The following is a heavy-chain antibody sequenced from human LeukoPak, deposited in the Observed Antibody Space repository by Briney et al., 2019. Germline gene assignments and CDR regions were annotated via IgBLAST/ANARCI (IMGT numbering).Heavy chain of an antibody. V-gene: IGHV1-46*01. CDR2: INPSGGST. D-gene: IGHD3-22*01. J-gene: IGHJ4*02. Sequence: VASVKVSCKASGYTFTTYYKHWVRQAPGQGLEWMGIINPSGGSTSYAQKFQGRVTMTRDMSTSTVYMELSSLRTEDTAVYYCARDPKDDSSGYYYFDYWGQGTLVTVSS. CDR3: ARDPKDDSSGYYYFDY. CDR1: GYTFTTYY.